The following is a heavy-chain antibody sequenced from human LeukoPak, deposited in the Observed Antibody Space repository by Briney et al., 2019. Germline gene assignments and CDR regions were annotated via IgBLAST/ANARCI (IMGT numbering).Heavy chain of an antibody. V-gene: IGHV3-23*01. CDR2: FSGSGGST. CDR3: AKDDHGGSGWRDYYDY. Sequence: GGSLRLSCAASGFTFSTYAMSWVRQAPGKGLEWVSAFSGSGGSTYYADSVKGRHTISRDNSRNTLYLQMNSLRAEDTAVYYCAKDDHGGSGWRDYYDYWGQGTLVTVSS. D-gene: IGHD6-19*01. J-gene: IGHJ4*02. CDR1: GFTFSTYA.